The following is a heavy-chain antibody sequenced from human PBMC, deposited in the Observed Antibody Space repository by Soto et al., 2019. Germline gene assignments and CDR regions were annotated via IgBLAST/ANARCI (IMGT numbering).Heavy chain of an antibody. V-gene: IGHV5-10-1*01. CDR3: ARLAVSYDILTGYYTPSAFDY. CDR2: IDPSDSYT. CDR1: GYSFTSYW. J-gene: IGHJ4*02. D-gene: IGHD3-9*01. Sequence: PGESLKISCKGSGYSFTSYWISWVRQMPGKGLEWMGRIDPSDSYTNYSPSFQGHVTISADKSISTAYLQWSSLKASDTAMYYCARLAVSYDILTGYYTPSAFDYWGQGTLVTVS.